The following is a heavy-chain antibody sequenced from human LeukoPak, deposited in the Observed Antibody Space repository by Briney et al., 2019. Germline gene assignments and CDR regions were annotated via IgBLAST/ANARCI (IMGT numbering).Heavy chain of an antibody. V-gene: IGHV4-39*07. CDR3: ASGTYDSTYDY. CDR2: IYYSGST. CDR1: GGSISSSSYY. J-gene: IGHJ4*02. Sequence: SETLSLTCTVSGGSISSSSYYWGWIRQPPGKGLEWIGSIYYSGSTYYNPSLKSRVTISVDTSKNQFSLKLSSVTAADTAVYYCASGTYDSTYDYWGQGTLVTVSS. D-gene: IGHD3-22*01.